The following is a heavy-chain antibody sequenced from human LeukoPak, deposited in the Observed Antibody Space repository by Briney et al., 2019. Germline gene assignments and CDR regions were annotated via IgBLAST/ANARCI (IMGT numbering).Heavy chain of an antibody. CDR2: ISSNGGST. Sequence: GGSLRLSCAASGFTFSSYAMHWVRQAPGKGLEYVSAISSNGGSTYYANSVKGRFTISRDNSKNTLYLQMGSLRAEDTAVYYCASPPTAYGDDPGGYWGQGTLVTVSS. D-gene: IGHD4-17*01. CDR3: ASPPTAYGDDPGGY. V-gene: IGHV3-64*01. CDR1: GFTFSSYA. J-gene: IGHJ4*02.